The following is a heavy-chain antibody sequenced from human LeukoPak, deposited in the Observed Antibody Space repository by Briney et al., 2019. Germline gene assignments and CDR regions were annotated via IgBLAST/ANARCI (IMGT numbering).Heavy chain of an antibody. V-gene: IGHV3-23*01. J-gene: IGHJ5*02. CDR1: GFTFSSYA. CDR2: ISGSGGST. D-gene: IGHD4-17*01. CDR3: AKDRAPRGDPVNTP. Sequence: GRSLRLSCAASGFTFSSYAMSWVRQAPGKGLEWVSAISGSGGSTYYADSVKGRFTIYRDNSKNTLYLQMNSLRAEATAVYYCAKDRAPRGDPVNTPWGQGTLVTVSS.